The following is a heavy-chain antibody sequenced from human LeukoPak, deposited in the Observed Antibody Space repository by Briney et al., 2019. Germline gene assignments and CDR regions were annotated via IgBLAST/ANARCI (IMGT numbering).Heavy chain of an antibody. Sequence: GGSLRLSCAASGFTFTSYYMHWVRQAPGKGLVWVSRISGDGSNTIYADSVKGRFTISRDNSKNTLYLQMNSLRAEDTAIYYCAKESWRFDSWGQGTLVTVSS. CDR2: ISGDGSNT. CDR1: GFTFTSYY. CDR3: AKESWRFDS. J-gene: IGHJ4*02. V-gene: IGHV3-74*01. D-gene: IGHD3-10*01.